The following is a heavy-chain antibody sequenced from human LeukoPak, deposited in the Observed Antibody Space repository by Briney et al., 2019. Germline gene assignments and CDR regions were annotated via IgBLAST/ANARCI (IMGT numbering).Heavy chain of an antibody. CDR3: ARDGGSGSYLRY. CDR2: INHSGST. D-gene: IGHD1-26*01. Sequence: PSETLSLTCAVYGGSFSGYYWSWIRQPPGKGLEWIGEINHSGSTNYNPSLKSRVTISVDTSKNQFSLKLSSVTAADTAVYYCARDGGSGSYLRYWGQGTLVTVSS. CDR1: GGSFSGYY. J-gene: IGHJ4*02. V-gene: IGHV4-34*01.